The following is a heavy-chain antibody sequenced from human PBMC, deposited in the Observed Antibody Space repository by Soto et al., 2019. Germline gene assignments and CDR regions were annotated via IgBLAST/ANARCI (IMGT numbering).Heavy chain of an antibody. D-gene: IGHD3-22*01. CDR2: IYNKGST. J-gene: IGHJ4*02. CDR3: ARARYYSDSTGYPLFDY. V-gene: IGHV4-31*11. CDR1: CGSIWSCCYY. Sequence: SEALSLTCAVSCGSIWSCCYYWSWIRQHPGKGLGRNGYIYNKGSTYCNPPLKSRVTISLDTSKKQFSLKLSSVTAADTAVYYCARARYYSDSTGYPLFDYWGQGTQVTVSS.